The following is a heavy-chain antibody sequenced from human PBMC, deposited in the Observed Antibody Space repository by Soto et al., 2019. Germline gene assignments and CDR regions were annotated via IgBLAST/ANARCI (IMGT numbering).Heavy chain of an antibody. Sequence: ASVKVSCKASGYTFISYGISWVRQAPGQGLEWMGWISAYNGNTNYAQKLQGRVTMTTDTSTSTAYMELRSLRSDDTAVYYCARDYYAFWSGYYKNWFDPWGQGTLVTVSS. CDR3: ARDYYAFWSGYYKNWFDP. CDR2: ISAYNGNT. D-gene: IGHD3-3*01. V-gene: IGHV1-18*01. J-gene: IGHJ5*02. CDR1: GYTFISYG.